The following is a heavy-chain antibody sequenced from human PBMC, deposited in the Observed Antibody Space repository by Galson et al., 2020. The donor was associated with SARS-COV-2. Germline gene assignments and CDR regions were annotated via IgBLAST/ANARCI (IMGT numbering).Heavy chain of an antibody. CDR2: ISQSVTT. CDR1: GGSIRNNDW. Sequence: SETLSLTCTVSGGSIRNNDWWSWVRQPPGKGLEWIGEISQSVTTHYNPSLTSRVPISGDKSKNQISLKLSSVTAADTAVYYCARDSGYCTDGVCYRYWYFDLWGRGTLVTVSS. V-gene: IGHV4-4*02. D-gene: IGHD2-8*01. CDR3: ARDSGYCTDGVCYRYWYFDL. J-gene: IGHJ2*01.